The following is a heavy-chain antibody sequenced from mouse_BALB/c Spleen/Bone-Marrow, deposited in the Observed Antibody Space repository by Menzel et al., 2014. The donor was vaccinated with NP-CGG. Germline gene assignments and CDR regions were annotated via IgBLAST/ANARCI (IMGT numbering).Heavy chain of an antibody. Sequence: QVQLKESGAELAKPGASVKMSCKASGYTFTTYWMHWVKQRPGQGLEWIGYINPNTSYTEYNQKFKDKATLTADKSSSTAYMQLSSLTSEDSAVYYCGRDYDYDYSYAMDYWGQGTSVTVSS. CDR1: GYTFTTYW. CDR2: INPNTSYT. V-gene: IGHV1-7*01. CDR3: GRDYDYDYSYAMDY. D-gene: IGHD2-4*01. J-gene: IGHJ4*01.